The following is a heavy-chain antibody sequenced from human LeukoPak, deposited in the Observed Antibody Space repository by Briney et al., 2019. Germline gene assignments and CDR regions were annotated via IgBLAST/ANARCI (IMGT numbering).Heavy chain of an antibody. Sequence: GGSLRLSCAASGFTFSSYSMNWVRQAPGKGLEWVSSISSSSSYIYYADSVKGRFTISRGNAKNSLYLQMNSLRAEDTAVYYCVTYYYDSSGYYSRSDYWGQGTLVTVSS. CDR2: ISSSSSYI. CDR1: GFTFSSYS. J-gene: IGHJ4*02. CDR3: VTYYYDSSGYYSRSDY. V-gene: IGHV3-21*01. D-gene: IGHD3-22*01.